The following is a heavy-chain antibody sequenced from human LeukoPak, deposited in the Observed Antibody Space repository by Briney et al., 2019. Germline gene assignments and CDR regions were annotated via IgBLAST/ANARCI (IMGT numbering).Heavy chain of an antibody. CDR1: GYTFTSYY. D-gene: IGHD3-10*01. V-gene: IGHV1-46*01. Sequence: ASVKVSCKASGYTFTSYYMHWVRQAPGQGLEWMGIINPSGGSTSYAQKFQGRVTMTRDTSTSTVYMELSSLRSEDTAVYYCARPDHGSGGYYYGMDVWGQGTTVTVSS. J-gene: IGHJ6*02. CDR3: ARPDHGSGGYYYGMDV. CDR2: INPSGGST.